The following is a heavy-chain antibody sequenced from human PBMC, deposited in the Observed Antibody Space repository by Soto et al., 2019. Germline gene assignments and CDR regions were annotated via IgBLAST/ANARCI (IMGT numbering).Heavy chain of an antibody. CDR2: INHRGST. V-gene: IGHV4-34*02. D-gene: IGHD1-26*01. CDR1: GRPFSDYF. Sequence: QVQLQQWGAGLLKPSETLSLTCAVYGRPFSDYFWTWIRQSPGKGPEWIGDINHRGSTSDNPSLKSRVTISLDTSENQFSLSLSSVTAADTAVYYCARILVGAFDFWGQGALVTVSS. J-gene: IGHJ4*02. CDR3: ARILVGAFDF.